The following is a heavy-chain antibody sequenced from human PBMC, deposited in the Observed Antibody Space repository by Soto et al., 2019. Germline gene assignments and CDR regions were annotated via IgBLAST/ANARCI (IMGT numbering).Heavy chain of an antibody. CDR3: ASYGSPIAAAGKHTPFDY. Sequence: QVQLQQWGAGLLKPSETLSLTCAVYGGSFSGYYWSWIRQPPGKGLEWIGEINHSGSTNYNPSRKSRDPLPLDTSQHPSSLEPSSVNAPDTPVYDCASYGSPIAAAGKHTPFDYWGQGTLVTVSS. J-gene: IGHJ4*02. D-gene: IGHD6-13*01. CDR2: INHSGST. CDR1: GGSFSGYY. V-gene: IGHV4-34*01.